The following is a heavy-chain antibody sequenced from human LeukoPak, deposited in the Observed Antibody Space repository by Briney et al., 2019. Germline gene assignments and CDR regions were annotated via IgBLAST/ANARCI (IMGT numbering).Heavy chain of an antibody. CDR3: ARHGPPSSSGWSYYMDV. Sequence: SETLSLTCTVSGGSISSSSYYWGWIRQPPGKGLEWIGSIYYSGSTYYSPSLKSRVIISVDTSKNQVSLKLSSVTAADTAVYYCARHGPPSSSGWSYYMDVWGKGTTVTVSS. CDR1: GGSISSSSYY. CDR2: IYYSGST. V-gene: IGHV4-39*01. J-gene: IGHJ6*03. D-gene: IGHD6-19*01.